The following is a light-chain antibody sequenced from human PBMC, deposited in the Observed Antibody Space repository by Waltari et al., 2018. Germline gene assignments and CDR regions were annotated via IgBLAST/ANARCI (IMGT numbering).Light chain of an antibody. Sequence: SYELTQPPSLSVSPGQTATIACSGDKLGDKYACWYQQKSGQSPVLVIFQDNKRPSGIPERSSGSNSGNTATLTISGIQAMDEADYFCQAWDNSAAVFGGGTRLTVL. CDR3: QAWDNSAAV. CDR1: KLGDKY. J-gene: IGLJ3*02. V-gene: IGLV3-1*01. CDR2: QDN.